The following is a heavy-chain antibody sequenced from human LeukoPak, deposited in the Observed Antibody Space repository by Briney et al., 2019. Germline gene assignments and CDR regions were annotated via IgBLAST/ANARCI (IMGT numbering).Heavy chain of an antibody. V-gene: IGHV1-2*02. CDR1: GYTFTGYY. J-gene: IGHJ6*02. Sequence: ASVKVSCKASGYTFTGYYMHWVRQAPGQGLEWMGWINPNSGGTNYAQKFQGRVTMTRDTSTSTAYMELSRLRSDDTAVYYCACSSGSYYYYYGMDVWGQGTTVTVSS. CDR2: INPNSGGT. D-gene: IGHD1-26*01. CDR3: ACSSGSYYYYYGMDV.